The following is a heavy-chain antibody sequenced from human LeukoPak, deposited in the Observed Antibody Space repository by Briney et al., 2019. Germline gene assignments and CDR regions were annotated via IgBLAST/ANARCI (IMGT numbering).Heavy chain of an antibody. CDR3: ARQKYYDYVWGSYRYNHFDY. CDR2: IYYSGST. V-gene: IGHV4-39*01. D-gene: IGHD3-16*02. Sequence: SETLSLTCTVSGGSISISSYYCGWIRQPPGKGLEWIGSIYYSGSTYYNPSLKSRVTISVYTPKNQFSLKLSSVTDEDTAVYYCARQKYYDYVWGSYRYNHFDYWGQGTLVTVSS. J-gene: IGHJ4*02. CDR1: GGSISISSYY.